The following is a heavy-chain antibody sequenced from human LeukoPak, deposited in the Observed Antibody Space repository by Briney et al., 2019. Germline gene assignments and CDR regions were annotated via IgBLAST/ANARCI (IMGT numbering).Heavy chain of an antibody. Sequence: GGSLGLSCAASGFTFSSYGMSWVRQAPGKGLEWVSAISGSGGSTYYADSVKGRFTISRDNSKNTLYLQMNSLRAEDTAVYYCAKDLEDDNFDYWGQGTLVTVSS. CDR3: AKDLEDDNFDY. J-gene: IGHJ4*02. CDR2: ISGSGGST. D-gene: IGHD3-3*01. V-gene: IGHV3-23*01. CDR1: GFTFSSYG.